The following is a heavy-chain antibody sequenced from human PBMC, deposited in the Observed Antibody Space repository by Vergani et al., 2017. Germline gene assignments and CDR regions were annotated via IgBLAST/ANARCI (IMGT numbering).Heavy chain of an antibody. V-gene: IGHV3-13*04. CDR2: IGTAGDT. CDR3: ARASGSGWYDY. Sequence: VQLVESGGGLVQPGGSLRLSCAASGFTFSSYDMHWVRQATGKGLEWVSAIGTAGDTYYPGSVKGRFTISRENAKNSVYLQMNSLRAGDTAVYYCARASGSGWYDYWGQGTLVTVSS. D-gene: IGHD6-19*01. CDR1: GFTFSSYD. J-gene: IGHJ4*02.